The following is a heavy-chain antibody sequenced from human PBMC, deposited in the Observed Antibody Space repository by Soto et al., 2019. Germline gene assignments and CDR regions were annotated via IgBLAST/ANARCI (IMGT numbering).Heavy chain of an antibody. V-gene: IGHV3-30-3*01. J-gene: IGHJ4*02. D-gene: IGHD1-26*01. CDR3: ARRRLVGATSWAGLQY. Sequence: QVQLVESGGGVVQPGWSLRLSCAASGFTFSSYAMHWVRQAPGKGLEWVAVISYDGSNKIYAESVKGRFTISRDNSKNPLYLQMNSLRAEDTAVYYCARRRLVGATSWAGLQYWGQGTLVTVSS. CDR2: ISYDGSNK. CDR1: GFTFSSYA.